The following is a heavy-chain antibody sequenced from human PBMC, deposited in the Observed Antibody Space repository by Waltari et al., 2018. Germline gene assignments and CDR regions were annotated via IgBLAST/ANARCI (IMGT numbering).Heavy chain of an antibody. D-gene: IGHD2-15*01. CDR3: VRLEDCTGPGGHCYSGDPFVLDV. V-gene: IGHV4-34*02. J-gene: IGHJ6*02. CDR1: GGSFSGYY. Sequence: QVQLQQWGAGLLQSSETLSLTCAVSGGSFSGYYWGWVRQPPGKGLEWIGEINHAGYTNHNPSLRSRVTMSADTSKSQFSLKLNSVTAADTAVYYCVRLEDCTGPGGHCYSGDPFVLDVWGQGTTVTVSS. CDR2: INHAGYT.